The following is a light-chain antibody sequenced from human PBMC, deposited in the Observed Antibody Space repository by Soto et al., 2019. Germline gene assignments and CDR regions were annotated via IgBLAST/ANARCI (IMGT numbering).Light chain of an antibody. CDR1: QSINTN. J-gene: IGKJ1*01. V-gene: IGKV3-15*01. CDR2: GAS. Sequence: ELVMTQSPATLSVSPGERATLSCRASQSINTNLAWYQQKLGQAPRLLIYGASTRATGVPLRFSGSGSGTEFTLTISSLQSEDSAVYYCQQFNNWPPWTFGQGTKVEIK. CDR3: QQFNNWPPWT.